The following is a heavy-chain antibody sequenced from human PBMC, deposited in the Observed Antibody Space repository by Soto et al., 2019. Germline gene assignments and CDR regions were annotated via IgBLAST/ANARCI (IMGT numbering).Heavy chain of an antibody. CDR3: AHTGYTFERWFDY. D-gene: IGHD6-25*01. Sequence: FGPTLVHPTHTLTLTCTFSGLSLTTRGVGVGWIRQPPGKALEWLALIYWNDDKRYSPSLKRRLTITNATAKNQVLLTLTNIDPVDTATYYCAHTGYTFERWFDYWGQGTLVTVSS. J-gene: IGHJ4*02. CDR1: GLSLTTRGVG. V-gene: IGHV2-5*01. CDR2: IYWNDDK.